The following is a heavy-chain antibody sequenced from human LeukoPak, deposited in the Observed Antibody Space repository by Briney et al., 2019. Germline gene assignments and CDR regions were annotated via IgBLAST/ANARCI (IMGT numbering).Heavy chain of an antibody. Sequence: ASVKVSCKASGYTFTGYYIHWVRQAPGQGLEWMGWINPKRGDTDYAQRFQGRITMARDTSMSTAFMELYSLTSDGTAVYYCVRDIAGSEYDNSGVYWGQGTLVTVS. CDR1: GYTFTGYY. J-gene: IGHJ4*02. V-gene: IGHV1-2*02. D-gene: IGHD3-22*01. CDR3: VRDIAGSEYDNSGVY. CDR2: INPKRGDT.